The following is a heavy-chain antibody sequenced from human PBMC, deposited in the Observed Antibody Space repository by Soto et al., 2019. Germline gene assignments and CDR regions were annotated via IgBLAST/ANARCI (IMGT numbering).Heavy chain of an antibody. CDR2: ISAYNGNT. J-gene: IGHJ4*02. CDR3: ARGPDPAEPFRIAAAGTDGDY. CDR1: GYTFTSYG. D-gene: IGHD6-13*01. Sequence: QVQLVQSGAEVKKPGASVKVSCKASGYTFTSYGISWVRQAPGQGLEWMGWISAYNGNTNYAQKLQGRVTMTTDTSTSTAYMELRSLRSDDTAVYYCARGPDPAEPFRIAAAGTDGDYWGQGTLVTVSS. V-gene: IGHV1-18*01.